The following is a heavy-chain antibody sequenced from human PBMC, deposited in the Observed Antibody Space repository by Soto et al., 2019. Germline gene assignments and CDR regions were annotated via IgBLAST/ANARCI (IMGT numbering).Heavy chain of an antibody. V-gene: IGHV3-73*02. D-gene: IGHD1-26*01. J-gene: IGHJ1*01. Sequence: EVHLVQSGGGLVQPGGSLKLSCAASGFIFSGSAMHWVRQASGKGLEWVGRIGRKVKNDATEYGASVEGRFTISRDDSKSTTFLLMSGRKSEDSAVYFCGGQCLGGSRLDHWGQGTLVIVSS. CDR1: GFIFSGSA. CDR2: IGRKVKNDAT. CDR3: GGQCLGGSRLDH.